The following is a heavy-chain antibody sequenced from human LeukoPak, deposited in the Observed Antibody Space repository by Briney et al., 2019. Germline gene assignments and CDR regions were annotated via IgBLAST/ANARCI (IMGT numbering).Heavy chain of an antibody. D-gene: IGHD4-23*01. CDR1: GFTFSAYS. CDR2: ITSSSTTK. V-gene: IGHV3-48*02. CDR3: ARAYGGNSF. Sequence: GGSLRLSCAASGFTFSAYSMNWVRQAPGKGLEWISYITSSSTTKYYAESVKGRFTISRDNAKNSLFLQMNSLRDADAAVYYCARAYGGNSFWGQGTLVTVSS. J-gene: IGHJ4*02.